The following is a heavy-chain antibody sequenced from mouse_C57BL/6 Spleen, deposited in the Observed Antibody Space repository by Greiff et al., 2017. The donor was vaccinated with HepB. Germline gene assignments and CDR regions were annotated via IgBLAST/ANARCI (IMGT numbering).Heavy chain of an antibody. V-gene: IGHV1-61*01. Sequence: QVHVKQPGAELVRPGSSVKLSCKASGYTFTSYWMDWVKQRPGQGLEWIGNIYPSDSETHYNQKFKDKATLTVDKSSSTAYMQLSSLTSEDSAVYYCARAYYGNHGDFDYWGQGTTLTVSS. CDR1: GYTFTSYW. J-gene: IGHJ2*01. D-gene: IGHD2-10*01. CDR2: IYPSDSET. CDR3: ARAYYGNHGDFDY.